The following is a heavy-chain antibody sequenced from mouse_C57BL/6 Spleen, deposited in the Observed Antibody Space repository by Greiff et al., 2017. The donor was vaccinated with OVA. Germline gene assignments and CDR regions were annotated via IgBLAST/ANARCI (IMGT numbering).Heavy chain of an antibody. V-gene: IGHV1-59*01. J-gene: IGHJ2*01. CDR3: ARSDRKDYFDY. Sequence: QVQLQQPGAELVRPGTSVKLSCKASGYTFTSYWMHWVKQRPGQGLEWIVVIDPSDSYTNYNQKFKGKATLTVDTSSSTAYMQLSSLTSEDSAVYYCARSDRKDYFDYWGQGTTLTVSS. CDR1: GYTFTSYW. CDR2: IDPSDSYT.